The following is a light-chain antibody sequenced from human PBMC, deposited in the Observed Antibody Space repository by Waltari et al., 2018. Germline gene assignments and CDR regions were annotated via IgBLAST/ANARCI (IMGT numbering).Light chain of an antibody. J-gene: IGKJ2*01. CDR3: QHYDNWPPYT. Sequence: EVVMTQSPATLSVSPGERATLSCRASQSVSSNLAWYQQKPGQAPRLLIYGASTRATGIPTRFSGSGSGTEFTLTINSLQSEDSAVYYCQHYDNWPPYTFGPGTKLEI. CDR1: QSVSSN. CDR2: GAS. V-gene: IGKV3-15*01.